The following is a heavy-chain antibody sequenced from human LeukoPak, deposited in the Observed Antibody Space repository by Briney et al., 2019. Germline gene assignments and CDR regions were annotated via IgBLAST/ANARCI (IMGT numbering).Heavy chain of an antibody. J-gene: IGHJ6*02. CDR1: GYTFTGYY. Sequence: ASVKVSCKASGYTFTGYYMHWVRQAPGQGLEWMGWINPNSGGTNYAQKFQGRVTMTRDTSISTAYMELSRLRSDDTAVYYCVRADSKYYYYGMDVWGQGTTVTVSS. D-gene: IGHD4-11*01. V-gene: IGHV1-2*02. CDR3: VRADSKYYYYGMDV. CDR2: INPNSGGT.